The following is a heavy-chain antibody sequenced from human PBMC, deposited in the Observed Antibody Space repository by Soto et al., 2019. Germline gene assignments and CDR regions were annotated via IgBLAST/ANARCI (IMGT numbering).Heavy chain of an antibody. J-gene: IGHJ4*02. V-gene: IGHV1-8*01. CDR1: GYSFTSLD. Sequence: ASVKVSCKASGYSFTSLDINWVRQTTGQGLEWMGWMEPSSGKTGYAQRFQDRVTMTRDTSINTAYMELRSLTSDDTAFYYCARGVTAGVDYWGQGXLVT. CDR2: MEPSSGKT. D-gene: IGHD3-10*01. CDR3: ARGVTAGVDY.